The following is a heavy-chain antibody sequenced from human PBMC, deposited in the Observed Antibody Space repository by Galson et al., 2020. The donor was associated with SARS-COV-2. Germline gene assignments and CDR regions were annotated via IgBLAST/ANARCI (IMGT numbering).Heavy chain of an antibody. CDR1: GGSFSDYY. Sequence: SETLSLTCAVYGGSFSDYYWTWIRQPPGKGLEWIGEFHHSGTTNYNSSLKSRVTISVDTSKNQFSLKLSSVTAADTAVYYCARGNRHINMILVVITAVNYHFDGWGQGTLVTVAS. J-gene: IGHJ4*02. D-gene: IGHD3-22*01. CDR2: FHHSGTT. CDR3: ARGNRHINMILVVITAVNYHFDG. V-gene: IGHV4-34*01.